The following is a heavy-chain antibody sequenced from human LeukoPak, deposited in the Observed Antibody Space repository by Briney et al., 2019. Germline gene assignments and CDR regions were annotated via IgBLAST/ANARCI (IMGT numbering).Heavy chain of an antibody. CDR3: ARSPFRSRWYTGDY. CDR2: INPNSGGT. J-gene: IGHJ4*02. V-gene: IGHV1-2*06. Sequence: ASVKVSCKDSGYTFTSYYMHGVGQAPGQGREWRGRINPNSGGTNYAQKFQGRVTMTRDTSISTAYMELSRMRSPDTAVYYCARSPFRSRWYTGDYWGQGTLVTVSS. CDR1: GYTFTSYY. D-gene: IGHD6-19*01.